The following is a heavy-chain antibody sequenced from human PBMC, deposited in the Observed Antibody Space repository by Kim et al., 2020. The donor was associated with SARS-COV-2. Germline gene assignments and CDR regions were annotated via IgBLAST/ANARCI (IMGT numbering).Heavy chain of an antibody. D-gene: IGHD3-10*01. J-gene: IGHJ2*01. CDR3: AKDNYDYYGSVGYFDL. CDR2: ISWNSGSI. Sequence: GGSLRLSCAASGFTFGDYAMHWVRQAPGKGLEWVSGISWNSGSIGYADSVKGRFTISRDNAKNSLYLQMNSLRAEDTALYYCAKDNYDYYGSVGYFDLWGRGTLVTVSS. CDR1: GFTFGDYA. V-gene: IGHV3-9*01.